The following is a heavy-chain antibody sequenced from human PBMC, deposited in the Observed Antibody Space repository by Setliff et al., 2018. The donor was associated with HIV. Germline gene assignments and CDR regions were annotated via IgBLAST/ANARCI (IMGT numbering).Heavy chain of an antibody. Sequence: SETLSLTCTVADGSISTGSYYWSWVRQPAGRGLEWIGRIYTSGSTNYNPSLKSRVTMSVDTSKNQFSLNLTSVTAADTAAYYCARGRFVGFDYWGQGTLVTVSS. D-gene: IGHD3-16*02. CDR1: DGSISTGSYY. CDR2: IYTSGST. J-gene: IGHJ4*02. V-gene: IGHV4-61*02. CDR3: ARGRFVGFDY.